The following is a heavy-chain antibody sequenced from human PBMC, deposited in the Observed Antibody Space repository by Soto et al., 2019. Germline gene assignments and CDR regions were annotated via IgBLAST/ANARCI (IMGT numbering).Heavy chain of an antibody. D-gene: IGHD3-22*01. V-gene: IGHV1-69*01. CDR1: GGPFSNYA. Sequence: QVQLVQSGAEVKKPGSSVRVSCKSSGGPFSNYALSWVRQAPGQGLEWMGGIIPIFVTADDPQKFQDRVTITANESACTAYLELRSPSSEDTAVYYCARDLEARSISGYAFDLWGQGTVFTVSS. CDR3: ARDLEARSISGYAFDL. CDR2: IIPIFVTA. J-gene: IGHJ3*01.